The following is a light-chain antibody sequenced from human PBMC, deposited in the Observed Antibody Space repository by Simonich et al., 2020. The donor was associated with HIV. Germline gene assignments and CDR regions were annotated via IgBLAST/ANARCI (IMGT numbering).Light chain of an antibody. V-gene: IGLV2-8*01. Sequence: QSAQTQPASVSGSPGQSITISCTGTSSDVGGYNYVSWYQHHPGKAPKLMIYEVSKRPSGVPDRFSGSKSGNTASLTVSGLQAEDEADYYCSSYAGSNNLVFGGGTKLTVL. CDR2: EVS. CDR3: SSYAGSNNLV. CDR1: SSDVGGYNY. J-gene: IGLJ3*02.